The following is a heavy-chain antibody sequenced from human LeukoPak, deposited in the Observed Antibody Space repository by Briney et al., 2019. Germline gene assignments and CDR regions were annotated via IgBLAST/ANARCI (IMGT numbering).Heavy chain of an antibody. D-gene: IGHD7-27*01. J-gene: IGHJ4*02. CDR2: VSFDGS. V-gene: IGHV3-30*14. CDR1: GFTFRAHA. CDR3: VGELGVKSFDY. Sequence: GGSLRLSCAVSGFTFRAHAMYWVRQAPGKGLEWVASVSFDGSWAESVQGRFSISRDNFRNTLYLYMSSLRPEDTAVYYCVGELGVKSFDYWGQGTLVTVSS.